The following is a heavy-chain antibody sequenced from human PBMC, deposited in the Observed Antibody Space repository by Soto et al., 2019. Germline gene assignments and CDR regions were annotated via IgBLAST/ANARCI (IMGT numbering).Heavy chain of an antibody. J-gene: IGHJ6*02. Sequence: PGGSLRLSCAASGFTFSSYAMSSVRQAPGKGLEWVSAISGSGGSTYYADSVKGRFTISRDNSKNTLYLQMNSLRAEDTAVYYCARDVISSNNYYYYYGMDVWGQGTTVTVSS. V-gene: IGHV3-23*01. CDR1: GFTFSSYA. D-gene: IGHD6-13*01. CDR3: ARDVISSNNYYYYYGMDV. CDR2: ISGSGGST.